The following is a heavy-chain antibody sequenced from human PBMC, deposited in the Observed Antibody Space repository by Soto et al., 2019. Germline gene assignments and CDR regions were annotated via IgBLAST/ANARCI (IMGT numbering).Heavy chain of an antibody. V-gene: IGHV4-61*05. CDR3: ARTTAVPNTLRSRYFFDY. J-gene: IGHJ4*02. D-gene: IGHD4-17*01. Sequence: PSVTLSLTGSVSGGSISDKTYYWRWIRQPPGKRLEWIGYVYYSGTTNYNPSLKSRVTISVDLSKNRFSLRLSSVTTADTALYYCARTTAVPNTLRSRYFFDYWGQGTLVTVSS. CDR1: GGSISDKTYY. CDR2: VYYSGTT.